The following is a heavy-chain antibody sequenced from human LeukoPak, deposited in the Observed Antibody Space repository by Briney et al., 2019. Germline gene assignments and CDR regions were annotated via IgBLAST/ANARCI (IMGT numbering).Heavy chain of an antibody. V-gene: IGHV1-69*04. CDR2: IIPILGIA. CDR3: ARSGDYTTPHIYYYYYGMDV. CDR1: GGTFSSYA. D-gene: IGHD4-17*01. J-gene: IGHJ6*02. Sequence: PRASVKVSCKASGGTFSSYAISWVRQAPGQGLEWMGRIIPILGIANYAQKFQGRVTITADKSTSTAYMELSSLRSEDTAVYYCARSGDYTTPHIYYYYYGMDVWGQGTTVTVSS.